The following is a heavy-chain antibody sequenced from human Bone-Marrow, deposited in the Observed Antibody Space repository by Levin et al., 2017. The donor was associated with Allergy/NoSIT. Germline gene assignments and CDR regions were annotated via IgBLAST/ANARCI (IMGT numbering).Heavy chain of an antibody. CDR2: IGTDASNT. J-gene: IGHJ3*02. Sequence: AGGSLRLSCAASGFTLSTYDMHWVRQAIGKGLEWVSAIGTDASNTHYVASVKGRFTISREDAKNSLYLQMNSLTAGDTAVYYCARVPWGLKGAFDIWGQGTMVVVSS. CDR1: GFTLSTYD. D-gene: IGHD1-26*01. V-gene: IGHV3-13*01. CDR3: ARVPWGLKGAFDI.